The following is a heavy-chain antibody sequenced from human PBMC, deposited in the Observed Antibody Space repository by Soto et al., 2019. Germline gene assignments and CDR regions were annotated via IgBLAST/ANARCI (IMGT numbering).Heavy chain of an antibody. CDR1: GYTFTSYG. J-gene: IGHJ6*02. CDR2: ISAYNGNT. V-gene: IGHV1-18*01. CDR3: ARVEGYSSSWYRGYYYYGMDV. D-gene: IGHD6-13*01. Sequence: ASVKVSCKASGYTFTSYGISWVRQAPGQGLEWMGWISAYNGNTNYAQKLQGRVTMTTDTSTSTAYMELRSLRSDDTAVYYCARVEGYSSSWYRGYYYYGMDVWGQGTTVTVSS.